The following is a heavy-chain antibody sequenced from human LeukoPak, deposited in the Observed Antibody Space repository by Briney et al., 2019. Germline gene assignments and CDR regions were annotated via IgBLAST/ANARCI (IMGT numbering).Heavy chain of an antibody. CDR2: ISSSGGST. V-gene: IGHV3-23*01. D-gene: IGHD4-17*01. CDR3: AKDFPYGDYGVY. CDR1: GFTFSSYA. Sequence: GGSLKLSCAASGFTFSSYAVSWVRQAPGKGLQWVSTISSSGGSTYYADSVKGRFTISRDNSKNTLYLQMNSLRAEDTAVYYCAKDFPYGDYGVYWGQGTLVTVSS. J-gene: IGHJ4*02.